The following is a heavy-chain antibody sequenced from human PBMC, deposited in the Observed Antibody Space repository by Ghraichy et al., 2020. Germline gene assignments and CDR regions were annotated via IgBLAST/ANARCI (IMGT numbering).Heavy chain of an antibody. Sequence: SETLSLTCAVYGGSFSGYYWSWIRQPPGKGLEWIGEINHSGSTNYNPSLKSRVTISVDTSKNQFSLKLSSVTAADTAGYSCARGRSDDSSGSPFDPWGQGTLVTVSS. V-gene: IGHV4-34*01. CDR1: GGSFSGYY. J-gene: IGHJ5*02. CDR2: INHSGST. CDR3: ARGRSDDSSGSPFDP. D-gene: IGHD3-22*01.